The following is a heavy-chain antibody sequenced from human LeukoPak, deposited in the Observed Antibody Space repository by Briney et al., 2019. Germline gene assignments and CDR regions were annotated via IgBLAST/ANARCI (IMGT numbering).Heavy chain of an antibody. CDR1: GFTFSSYA. Sequence: GGSLRLSCAASGFTFSSYAMSWVRQAPGKGLEWVSAISGSGGSTYYADSVKGRFTISRDNSKNTLYLQMNSLRAEDTAVYYCAKKEGYDSSGYRPPSDYWGQGTLVTVSS. CDR2: ISGSGGST. V-gene: IGHV3-23*01. D-gene: IGHD3-22*01. J-gene: IGHJ4*02. CDR3: AKKEGYDSSGYRPPSDY.